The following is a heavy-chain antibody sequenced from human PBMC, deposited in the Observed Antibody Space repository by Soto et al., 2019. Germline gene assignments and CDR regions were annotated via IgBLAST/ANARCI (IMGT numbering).Heavy chain of an antibody. CDR3: ARRMGGYYYGMDV. Sequence: GESLKISCKGSGYSFSNYWIGWVRQMPGKGLEWMGIIYPGDSDTRYSPSFQGQVTISADKSINTAHLQWSSLKPSDTAIYYCARRMGGYYYGMDVCGPGTTVTVSS. J-gene: IGHJ6*02. CDR2: IYPGDSDT. V-gene: IGHV5-51*01. D-gene: IGHD2-15*01. CDR1: GYSFSNYW.